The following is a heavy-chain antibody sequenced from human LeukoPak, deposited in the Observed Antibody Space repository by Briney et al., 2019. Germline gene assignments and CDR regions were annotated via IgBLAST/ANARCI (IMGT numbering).Heavy chain of an antibody. J-gene: IGHJ4*02. CDR3: ARSSSGWYGTD. D-gene: IGHD6-19*01. Sequence: PSETLSLTCTVSGGSISSSSYYWGWIRQPPGKGLEWIGSIYYSGSTYYNPSLTSRVTISVDTSKNQFSLKLSSVTAADTAVYYCARSSSGWYGTDWGQGTLVTVSS. CDR2: IYYSGST. V-gene: IGHV4-39*01. CDR1: GGSISSSSYY.